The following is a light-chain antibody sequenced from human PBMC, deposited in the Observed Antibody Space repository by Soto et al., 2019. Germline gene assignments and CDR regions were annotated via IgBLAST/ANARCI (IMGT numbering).Light chain of an antibody. CDR1: QGISSY. V-gene: IGKV1-9*01. J-gene: IGKJ5*01. Sequence: DIQLTQSPSFLSASVGDRVTITCRASQGISSYLAWYQQKPAKAPKLLIYAASTFQSGVPSRFSGSGSGTEFTLTISSLQPEDFATYYCQQLNSYPITFGQGTRLEIK. CDR3: QQLNSYPIT. CDR2: AAS.